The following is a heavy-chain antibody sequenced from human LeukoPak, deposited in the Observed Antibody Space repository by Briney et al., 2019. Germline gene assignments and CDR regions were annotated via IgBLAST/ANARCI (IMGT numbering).Heavy chain of an antibody. CDR3: AKHKDNYDDSCLDDY. V-gene: IGHV3-74*01. CDR1: GFTSSSYW. D-gene: IGHD4-17*01. Sequence: GGSLRLSCAASGFTSSSYWMHWVRQVPGKGLVWVSRISGDGTARNYADSVKGRFTISRDNSKNTLYLQMNSLRGEDTAVYYCAKHKDNYDDSCLDDYWGQGTLVTVSS. CDR2: ISGDGTAR. J-gene: IGHJ4*02.